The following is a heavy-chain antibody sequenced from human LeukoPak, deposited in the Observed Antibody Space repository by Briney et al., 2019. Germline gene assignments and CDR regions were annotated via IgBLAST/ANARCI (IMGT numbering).Heavy chain of an antibody. D-gene: IGHD2-15*01. J-gene: IGHJ6*02. CDR3: AREGYCSGGSCYPRAYYYYGMDV. V-gene: IGHV1-18*01. Sequence: ASVKVSCKASGYTFTCYGISRVRQAPGQGLEWMGWISAYNGNTNYAQKLQGRVTMTTDTSTSTAYMELRSLRSDDTAVYYCAREGYCSGGSCYPRAYYYYGMDVWGQGTTVTVSS. CDR1: GYTFTCYG. CDR2: ISAYNGNT.